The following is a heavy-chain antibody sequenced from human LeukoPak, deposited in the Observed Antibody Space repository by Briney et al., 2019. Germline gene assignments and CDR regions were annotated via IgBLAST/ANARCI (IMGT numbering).Heavy chain of an antibody. J-gene: IGHJ4*02. Sequence: PSETLSLTCAASAGSSSDYCWSWLRQPAGNGLKWIGRIYISGNTNYNPPLRSRVTTSVGTSRNQFSLKLTSVTAADTAVYDCARVLPSPRYCGSYLDYFDYWGQGSLV. CDR1: AGSSSDYC. D-gene: IGHD1-26*01. CDR2: IYISGNT. CDR3: ARVLPSPRYCGSYLDYFDY. V-gene: IGHV4-4*07.